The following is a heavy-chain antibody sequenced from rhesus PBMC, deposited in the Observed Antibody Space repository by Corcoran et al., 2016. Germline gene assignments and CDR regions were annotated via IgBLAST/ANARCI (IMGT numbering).Heavy chain of an antibody. V-gene: IGHV4-169*01. CDR3: ARTVYSNYLDY. Sequence: QLQLQESGPGLVKPSETLSVTCAVSGGSISSSYWSWIRQAPGKGLEWIGYIYGSGSSTNYNPSLKSRVTLSVDTSKTQLSLKLSSVTTADTAVYYCARTVYSNYLDYWGQGVLVTVSS. J-gene: IGHJ4*01. CDR1: GGSISSSY. CDR2: IYGSGSST. D-gene: IGHD4-23*01.